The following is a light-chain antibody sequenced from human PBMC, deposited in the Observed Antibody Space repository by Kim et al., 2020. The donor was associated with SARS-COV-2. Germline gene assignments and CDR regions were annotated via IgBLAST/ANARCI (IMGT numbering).Light chain of an antibody. Sequence: GQGVTLSCSGSSSNIGSRIVNWYQQLPGTAPKLLIYSNNQRPSGVPDRFSGSKSGTSGSLAISGLQSEDEADYYCAAWDGSLNGYVFGTGTKVTVL. CDR3: AAWDGSLNGYV. CDR1: SSNIGSRI. J-gene: IGLJ1*01. V-gene: IGLV1-44*01. CDR2: SNN.